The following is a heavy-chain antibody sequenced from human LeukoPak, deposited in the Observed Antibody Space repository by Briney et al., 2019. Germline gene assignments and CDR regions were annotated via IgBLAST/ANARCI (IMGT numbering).Heavy chain of an antibody. J-gene: IGHJ6*03. CDR1: GGSISSSSYY. CDR3: ARQMTTVTYGYMDV. Sequence: SETLSLTCTVSGGSISSSSYYWGWIRQPPGKGLEWIGSIYYSGSTYYNPSLKSRVTISVDTSKNQFSLKLSSVTAADTAVYYCARQMTTVTYGYMDVWGKGTTVTVSS. V-gene: IGHV4-39*01. CDR2: IYYSGST. D-gene: IGHD4-11*01.